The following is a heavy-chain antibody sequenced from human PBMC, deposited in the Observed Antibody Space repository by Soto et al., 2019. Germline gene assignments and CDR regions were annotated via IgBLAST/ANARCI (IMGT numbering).Heavy chain of an antibody. CDR1: GGSISSGGYS. V-gene: IGHV4-30-2*01. CDR2: IYHSGST. CDR3: ASSHAGAHITAAVH. J-gene: IGHJ4*02. Sequence: QLQLQESGSGLVKPSQTLSLTCAVSGGSISSGGYSWSWIRQPPGKGLEWIGYIYHSGSTYYNPSRRSPATISVDRSKNQFSLKRSSVTAADTAVYYCASSHAGAHITAAVHWGQGTLVTVSS. D-gene: IGHD6-13*01.